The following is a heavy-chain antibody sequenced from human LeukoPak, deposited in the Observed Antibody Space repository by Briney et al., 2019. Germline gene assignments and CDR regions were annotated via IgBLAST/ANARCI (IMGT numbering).Heavy chain of an antibody. CDR2: IYVTGST. CDR1: GASVNDYF. V-gene: IGHV4-4*07. D-gene: IGHD6-13*01. CDR3: ARDNAGPSSWYEPWFDP. Sequence: SETLSLTCTVSGASVNDYFLSWIRQPAGKGPEWIGRIYVTGSTKYSPSLKSRVTMSVDTSRTQFSLKLRSVTAADTAVYYCARDNAGPSSWYEPWFDPWGQGTLVTVSS. J-gene: IGHJ5*02.